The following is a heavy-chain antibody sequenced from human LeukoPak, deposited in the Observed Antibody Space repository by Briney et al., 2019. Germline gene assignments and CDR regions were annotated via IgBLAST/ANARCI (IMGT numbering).Heavy chain of an antibody. CDR2: INPSGGST. J-gene: IGHJ4*02. Sequence: ASVKVSCKASGYTFTSYAMNWVRQAPGQGLEWMGIINPSGGSTSYAQKFQGRVTMTRDTSTSTVYMELSSLRSEDTAVYYCASIAVAGTSNLDYWGQGTLVTVSS. CDR3: ASIAVAGTSNLDY. CDR1: GYTFTSYA. D-gene: IGHD6-19*01. V-gene: IGHV1-46*01.